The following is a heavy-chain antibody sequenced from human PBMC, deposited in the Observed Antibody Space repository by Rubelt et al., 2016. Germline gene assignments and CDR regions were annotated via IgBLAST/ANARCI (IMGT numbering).Heavy chain of an antibody. D-gene: IGHD3-10*01. Sequence: GSTNYNPSLKSRVTISVDTSKNQLSLKLSSVTAADTAVYYCARGPPYGSGSYWGQGTLVTVSS. V-gene: IGHV4-61*02. CDR2: GST. J-gene: IGHJ4*02. CDR3: ARGPPYGSGSY.